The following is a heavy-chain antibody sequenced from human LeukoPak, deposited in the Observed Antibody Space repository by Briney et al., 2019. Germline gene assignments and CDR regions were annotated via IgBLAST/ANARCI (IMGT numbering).Heavy chain of an antibody. CDR1: GFTFSSYA. CDR2: ISSNGGST. Sequence: GGSLRLSCAASGFTFSSYAMHWVRQAPGKGLEYVSAISSNGGSTYYANSVKGRFTISRDNSKNTLYLQMGSLRAEDMAVYYCARDRGYDSATYDYWGQGTLVTVSS. V-gene: IGHV3-64*01. CDR3: ARDRGYDSATYDY. J-gene: IGHJ4*02. D-gene: IGHD5-12*01.